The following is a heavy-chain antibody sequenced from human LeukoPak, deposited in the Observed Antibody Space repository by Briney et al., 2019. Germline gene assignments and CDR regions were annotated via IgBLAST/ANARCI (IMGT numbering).Heavy chain of an antibody. CDR2: ISGSGGST. D-gene: IGHD2-2*01. Sequence: PEGSLRLSCAASGFTFSSYAMSWVRQAPGKGLEWVSAISGSGGSTYYADSVKGRFTISRDNSKNTLYLQMNSLRAEDTAVYYCAKEGGLYCSSTSCSYYYYMDVWGKGTTVTVSS. J-gene: IGHJ6*03. CDR3: AKEGGLYCSSTSCSYYYYMDV. CDR1: GFTFSSYA. V-gene: IGHV3-23*01.